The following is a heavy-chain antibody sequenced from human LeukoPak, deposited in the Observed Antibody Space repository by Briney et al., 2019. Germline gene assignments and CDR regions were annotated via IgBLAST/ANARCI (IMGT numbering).Heavy chain of an antibody. D-gene: IGHD5-18*01. V-gene: IGHV3-23*01. CDR1: GFTFSSHA. Sequence: GGSLRLSSAASGFTFSSHALSWVPQAPGKGLEWVSVIKSSGGRTYNADSVNGRFTVSRDNSKNTLYLQMNSLRAEDTAVYYCAKEHSPPRGYSYGYSFDYWGQGTLVTVSS. CDR3: AKEHSPPRGYSYGYSFDY. J-gene: IGHJ4*02. CDR2: IKSSGGRT.